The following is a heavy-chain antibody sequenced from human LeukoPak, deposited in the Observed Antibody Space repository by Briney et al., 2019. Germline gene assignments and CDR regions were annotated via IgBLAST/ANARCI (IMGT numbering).Heavy chain of an antibody. V-gene: IGHV4-30-4*01. J-gene: IGHJ4*02. CDR1: GCSISGGDYY. D-gene: IGHD3-10*01. Sequence: SETLSLTRTVSGCSISGGDYYWSWILQTPGKGLEWIGYIYYSGIPYYNPSLRSRVTISRDTSKNQFSLRLSSVTAADTAVYYCARDADLGSEVWGPGTLVTVSS. CDR3: ARDADLGSEV. CDR2: IYYSGIP.